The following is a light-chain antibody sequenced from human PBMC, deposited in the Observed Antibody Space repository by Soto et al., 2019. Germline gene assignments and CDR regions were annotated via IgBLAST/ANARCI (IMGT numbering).Light chain of an antibody. Sequence: QSVLTQPPSASGSPGQSVTISCTGTSSDVGGYNYVSWYRQHPGKAPKLMIYEVSKRPSGVPDRFSGSKSGNTASLTASGLQAEDEADYYCSSYAGSNNFEVFGTGTKVTVL. CDR2: EVS. CDR3: SSYAGSNNFEV. V-gene: IGLV2-8*01. CDR1: SSDVGGYNY. J-gene: IGLJ1*01.